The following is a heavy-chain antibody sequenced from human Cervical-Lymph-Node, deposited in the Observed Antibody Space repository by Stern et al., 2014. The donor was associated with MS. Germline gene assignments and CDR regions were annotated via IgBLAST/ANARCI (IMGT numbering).Heavy chain of an antibody. Sequence: EHLVESGPEVKKPGASVQVSCKTSGYTFTDYYIHWVRQAPGQGLEWVGRINPNSGVTDYAQQFQGRVTLTGDTSTTTSYMDLRSLRYDDTAVYYCGRRNCPNGICYIDYWGQGSLVTVSS. V-gene: IGHV1-2*06. CDR3: GRRNCPNGICYIDY. D-gene: IGHD2-8*01. CDR1: GYTFTDYY. CDR2: INPNSGVT. J-gene: IGHJ4*02.